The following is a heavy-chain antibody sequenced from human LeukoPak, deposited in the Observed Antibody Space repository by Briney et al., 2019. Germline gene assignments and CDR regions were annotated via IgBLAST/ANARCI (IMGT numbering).Heavy chain of an antibody. V-gene: IGHV5-51*01. CDR2: IYPGDPDS. CDR1: GYSFTSYW. J-gene: IGHJ4*02. CDR3: ARHAEYSYGEFDY. Sequence: GESLKISCKGSGYSFTSYWIAWVRQMPGKGLEWMGLIYPGDPDSRYSPSFQGQVTISADKSISTAYLQWSSLKASDTAMYYCARHAEYSYGEFDYWGQGTLVTVSS. D-gene: IGHD5-18*01.